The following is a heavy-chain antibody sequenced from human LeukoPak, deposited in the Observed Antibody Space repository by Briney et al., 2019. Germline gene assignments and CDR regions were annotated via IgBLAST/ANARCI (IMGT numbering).Heavy chain of an antibody. Sequence: GSVKVSCKASGYTFTGYYMHWVRQAPGQGLEWMGWINPNSGGTNYAQKFQGRVTMTRDTSISTAYMELSRLRSDDTAVYYCARDAVPAYSSGWFHWGQGTLVTVSS. V-gene: IGHV1-2*02. J-gene: IGHJ4*02. CDR3: ARDAVPAYSSGWFH. CDR2: INPNSGGT. CDR1: GYTFTGYY. D-gene: IGHD6-19*01.